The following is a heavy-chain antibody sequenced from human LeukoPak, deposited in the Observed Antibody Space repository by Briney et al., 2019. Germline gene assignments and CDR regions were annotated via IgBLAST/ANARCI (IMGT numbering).Heavy chain of an antibody. J-gene: IGHJ4*02. V-gene: IGHV3-30-3*01. CDR3: ARGSLRRSLDY. CDR1: GFTFRTYA. Sequence: GGSLRLSCTASGFTFRTYAMHWVRQAPGKGLEWVAVISFVETSKFYADSVKGRFTISRDSAKSSLYLQMNSLRAEDTAVYYCARGSLRRSLDYWGQGTLVTVSS. D-gene: IGHD2-15*01. CDR2: ISFVETSK.